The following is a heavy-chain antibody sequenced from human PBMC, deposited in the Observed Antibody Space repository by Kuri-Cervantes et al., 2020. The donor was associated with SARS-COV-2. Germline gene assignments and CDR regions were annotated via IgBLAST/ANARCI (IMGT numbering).Heavy chain of an antibody. V-gene: IGHV1-2*02. CDR3: ARDRDDAFDI. Sequence: ASVKVSCKASGGTFSSYAISWVRQAPGQGLEWMGWINPNSGGTNYAQKFQGRVTMTRGTSISTAYMELSRLRSDDTAVYYCARDRDDAFDIWGQGTMVTVSS. CDR1: GGTFSSYA. CDR2: INPNSGGT. J-gene: IGHJ3*02.